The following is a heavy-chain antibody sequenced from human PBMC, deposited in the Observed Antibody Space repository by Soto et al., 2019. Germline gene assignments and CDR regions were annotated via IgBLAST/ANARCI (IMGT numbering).Heavy chain of an antibody. CDR1: GYSISSGYY. CDR2: IYHSGST. D-gene: IGHD4-17*01. V-gene: IGHV4-38-2*02. CDR3: ARDPDGDYEGYFDY. J-gene: IGHJ4*02. Sequence: SETLSLTCAVSGYSISSGYYWGWIRQPPGKGLEWIGSIYHSGSTYYNPSLKSRVTISVDTSKNQFSLKLSSVTAADTAVYYCARDPDGDYEGYFDYWGPGTLVTVSS.